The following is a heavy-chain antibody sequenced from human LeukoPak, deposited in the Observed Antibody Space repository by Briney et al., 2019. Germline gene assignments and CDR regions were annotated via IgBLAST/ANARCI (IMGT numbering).Heavy chain of an antibody. J-gene: IGHJ4*02. D-gene: IGHD4-17*01. CDR3: ARERSTPRRTVFDC. Sequence: SETLSLTCTVSGGSISSHYWSWIRQPPGKGLEWIGYIYYSGSTNYSPSLKSRVTISVDTSKNQFSLKLSSVTAADAAVYFCARERSTPRRTVFDCWGQGTLVTVSS. V-gene: IGHV4-59*11. CDR1: GGSISSHY. CDR2: IYYSGST.